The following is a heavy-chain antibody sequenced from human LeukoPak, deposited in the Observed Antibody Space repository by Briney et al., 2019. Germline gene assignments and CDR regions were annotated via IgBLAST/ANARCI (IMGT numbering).Heavy chain of an antibody. D-gene: IGHD4-17*01. CDR1: GGSISSSSYY. Sequence: SETLSLTCAVSGGSISSSSYYWGWMRQPPGKGLEWAGSISYSGSTYDNPSLKSRVTISVDTTKKQFFLKLSSVTAADTAVYYCASGSSYVEVDYWGPGTLVTASS. CDR3: ASGSSYVEVDY. V-gene: IGHV4-39*07. CDR2: ISYSGST. J-gene: IGHJ4*02.